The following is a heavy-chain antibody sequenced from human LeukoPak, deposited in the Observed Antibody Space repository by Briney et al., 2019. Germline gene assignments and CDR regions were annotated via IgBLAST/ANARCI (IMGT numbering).Heavy chain of an antibody. CDR1: GYTFTSYY. CDR2: INPSGGST. Sequence: ASVKVSCKASGYTFTSYYMHWVRQAPGQVLGWMGIINPSGGSTSYAQKFQGRVTMTRDTSTSTVYMELSSLRSEDTAVYYCARASLPIMGATRWFDPWGQGTLVTVSS. V-gene: IGHV1-46*01. D-gene: IGHD1-26*01. J-gene: IGHJ5*02. CDR3: ARASLPIMGATRWFDP.